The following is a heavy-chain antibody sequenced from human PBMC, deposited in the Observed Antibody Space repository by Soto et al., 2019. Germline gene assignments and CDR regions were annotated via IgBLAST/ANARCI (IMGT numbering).Heavy chain of an antibody. D-gene: IGHD3-9*01. Sequence: GASVKVSCKASGYTFTSYGISWVRQAPGQGLEWMGWISAYNGNTNYAQKLQGRVTMTTDTSTSTAYMELRSLRSDDTAVYYCARAYDILTIRHYYYGMDVWGQGTTVTVSS. CDR3: ARAYDILTIRHYYYGMDV. J-gene: IGHJ6*02. CDR1: GYTFTSYG. V-gene: IGHV1-18*04. CDR2: ISAYNGNT.